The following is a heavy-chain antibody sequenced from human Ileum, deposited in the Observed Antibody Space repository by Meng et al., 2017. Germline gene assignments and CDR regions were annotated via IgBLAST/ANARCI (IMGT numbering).Heavy chain of an antibody. J-gene: IGHJ4*02. CDR1: GRSISSSDW. CDR3: AHIFDS. V-gene: IGHV4-4*02. CDR2: MNLGGSP. Sequence: QVQLQESGPGLVGPSGTLSPPCAVSGRSISSSDWWSWVRQPPGKGLEWIAEMNLGGSPNYNPSLKSRVTMSVDKSNDHLSLQLTSVTAADTAVYYCAHIFDSWGQGTLVTVSS.